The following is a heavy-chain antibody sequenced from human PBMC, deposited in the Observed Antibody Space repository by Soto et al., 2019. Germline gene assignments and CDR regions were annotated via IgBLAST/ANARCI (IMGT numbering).Heavy chain of an antibody. V-gene: IGHV4-31*03. CDR1: GGSISSGGYY. D-gene: IGHD3-16*02. CDR2: IYYSGST. CDR3: ARGYVWGSYRPPSRFDY. Sequence: QVQLQESGPGLVKPSQTLSLTCTVSGGSISSGGYYWSWIRQHPGKGLEWIGYIYYSGSTYYNPSLKSRVTISVDTSKNQFSLKLSSVTAADTAVYYCARGYVWGSYRPPSRFDYWGQGTLVTVSS. J-gene: IGHJ4*02.